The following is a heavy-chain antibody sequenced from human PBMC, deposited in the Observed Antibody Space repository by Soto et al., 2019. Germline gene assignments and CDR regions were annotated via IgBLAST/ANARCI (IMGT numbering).Heavy chain of an antibody. CDR1: EYIFTSYW. D-gene: IGHD6-13*01. J-gene: IGHJ6*02. V-gene: IGHV5-51*01. CDR3: ARHMEAAAGEFYYYYGMDV. CDR2: IYPGDSET. Sequence: GVSLTNWCRVSEYIFTSYWIGWVRQISGNGLYWMGIIYPGDSETRYSPSFQGQVTISADKSITTAYLQWSSLKASDTAMYYCARHMEAAAGEFYYYYGMDVWGQGTAVTVS.